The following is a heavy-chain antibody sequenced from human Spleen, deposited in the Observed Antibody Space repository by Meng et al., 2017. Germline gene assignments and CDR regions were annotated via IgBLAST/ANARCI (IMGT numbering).Heavy chain of an antibody. D-gene: IGHD6-13*01. Sequence: GESVKISCAASGFTFSSYSMNWVRQAPGKGLEWVSSISSSSSYIYYADSVKGRFTISRDNAKNSLYLQMNSLRAEDTAVYYCARGIAAAAPGYWGQGTLVTVSS. CDR3: ARGIAAAAPGY. CDR1: GFTFSSYS. CDR2: ISSSSSYI. J-gene: IGHJ4*02. V-gene: IGHV3-21*01.